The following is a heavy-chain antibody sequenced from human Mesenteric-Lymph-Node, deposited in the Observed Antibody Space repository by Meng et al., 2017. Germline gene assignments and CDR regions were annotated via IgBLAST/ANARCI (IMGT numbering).Heavy chain of an antibody. CDR1: GFNFVSNW. V-gene: IGHV5-51*01. CDR3: ARGYGRPIGAFDI. J-gene: IGHJ3*02. Sequence: GESLKISCRTSGFNFVSNWIAWVRQVPGKGLEWVGIIYPGDSDTRYSPSFQGQVTISADKSISTAYLQWSSLKASDTAMYYCARGYGRPIGAFDIWGQGTMVTVSS. CDR2: IYPGDSDT. D-gene: IGHD6-13*01.